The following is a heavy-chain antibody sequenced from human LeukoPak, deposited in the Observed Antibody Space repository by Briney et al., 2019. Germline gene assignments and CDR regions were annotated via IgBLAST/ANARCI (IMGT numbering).Heavy chain of an antibody. CDR1: GGSISSSSYY. V-gene: IGHV4-39*07. CDR3: ARGRRGRGGYYYYMDV. CDR2: IYYSGST. Sequence: SETLSLTCTVSGGSISSSSYYWGWIRQPPGKGLEWIGSIYYSGSTYYNPSLKSRVTISVDTSKNQFSLKLSSVTAADTAVYYCARGRRGRGGYYYYMDVWGKGTTVTVSS. D-gene: IGHD3-10*01. J-gene: IGHJ6*03.